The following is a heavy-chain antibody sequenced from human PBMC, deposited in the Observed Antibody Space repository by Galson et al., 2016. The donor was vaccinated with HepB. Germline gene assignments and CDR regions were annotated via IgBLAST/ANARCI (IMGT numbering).Heavy chain of an antibody. J-gene: IGHJ6*03. CDR3: ARGRDIAATFSKYYYMDV. V-gene: IGHV4-34*01. Sequence: LSLTCAVYGGSFSIYYWNWIRQPPGKGLEWIGQINHSGRANYNPSLKSRVTISLDTSKNQFSLKLTSVTASDTAVYYCARGRDIAATFSKYYYMDVWGRGNTVTVSS. D-gene: IGHD5-12*01. CDR2: INHSGRA. CDR1: GGSFSIYY.